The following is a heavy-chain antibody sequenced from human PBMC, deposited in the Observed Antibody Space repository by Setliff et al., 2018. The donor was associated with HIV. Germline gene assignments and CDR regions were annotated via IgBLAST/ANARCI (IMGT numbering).Heavy chain of an antibody. CDR1: GFTFSSYW. D-gene: IGHD1-26*01. J-gene: IGHJ1*01. V-gene: IGHV3-7*03. CDR3: VRDYVRPGTVGTTSPLDN. CDR2: IKQDGSEK. Sequence: GGSLRLSCAASGFTFSSYWMSWVRQAPGKGLEWVANIKQDGSEKFYMDSVKGRFIISRDNAKNSSYLHMNSLRAEDTAMYYCVRDYVRPGTVGTTSPLDNWGQGTLVTVSS.